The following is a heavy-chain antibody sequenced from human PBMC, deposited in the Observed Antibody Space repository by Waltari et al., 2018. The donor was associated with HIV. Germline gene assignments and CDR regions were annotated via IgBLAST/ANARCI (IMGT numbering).Heavy chain of an antibody. V-gene: IGHV1-3*01. Sequence: QVQLVQSGAEVKKPGASVKVSCKASGITRSTSAMHWVRPAPGQRLEWMGWINVGNGNSDYSQKFQGRVTITRDKSASTAYMELSGLRSEDTAVYYCASEQYSSDWYDNHWGQGTLVTVSS. CDR2: INVGNGNS. D-gene: IGHD6-19*01. CDR3: ASEQYSSDWYDNH. CDR1: GITRSTSA. J-gene: IGHJ5*02.